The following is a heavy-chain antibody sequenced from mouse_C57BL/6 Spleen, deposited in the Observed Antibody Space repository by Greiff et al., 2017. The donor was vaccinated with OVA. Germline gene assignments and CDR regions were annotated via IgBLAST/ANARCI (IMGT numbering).Heavy chain of an antibody. V-gene: IGHV14-2*01. J-gene: IGHJ3*01. CDR2: IDPEDGET. Sequence: VQLKESGAELLKPGASVQLSFTASGFNIKDYYMPLVKQRTEQGLEWIGKIDPEDGETKSAPKFQGKATITADTSSNTAYLQLSSLTSEDTAVYYCARGDYDVRFAYWGQGTLVTVSA. CDR3: ARGDYDVRFAY. D-gene: IGHD2-4*01. CDR1: GFNIKDYY.